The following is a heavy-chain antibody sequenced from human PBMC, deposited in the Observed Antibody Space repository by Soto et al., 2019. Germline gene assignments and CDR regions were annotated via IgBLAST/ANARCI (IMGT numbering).Heavy chain of an antibody. Sequence: PSETLSLTCTVSGGSIGSSSYYWGWIRQPPGKGLEWIGSIYYSGSTYYNPSLKSRVTISVDTSKNQFSLKLSSVTAADTAVYYCVRHAPAARSVEVMDWFDPWGQGTLVTVSS. V-gene: IGHV4-39*01. J-gene: IGHJ5*02. CDR3: VRHAPAARSVEVMDWFDP. D-gene: IGHD6-6*01. CDR1: GGSIGSSSYY. CDR2: IYYSGST.